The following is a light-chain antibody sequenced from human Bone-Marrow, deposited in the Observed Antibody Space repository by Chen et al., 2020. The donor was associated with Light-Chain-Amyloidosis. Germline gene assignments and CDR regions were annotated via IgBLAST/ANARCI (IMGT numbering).Light chain of an antibody. CDR3: QSADSSGTYEVI. J-gene: IGLJ2*01. CDR2: RDP. Sequence: SYELKQPPSVSVSPGQTARITCSGDDLPTKYAYWYQQKPGQAPVLVIHRDPERPSGISERFSGSSSGTTATLTISGVQAEDEADYHCQSADSSGTYEVIFGGGTKLTVL. V-gene: IGLV3-25*03. CDR1: DLPTKY.